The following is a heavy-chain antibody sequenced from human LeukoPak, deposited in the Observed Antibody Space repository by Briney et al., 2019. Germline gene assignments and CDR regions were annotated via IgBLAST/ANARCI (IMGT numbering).Heavy chain of an antibody. CDR3: AKLAAAGRDGAFDY. CDR1: GFTFSSYS. J-gene: IGHJ4*02. V-gene: IGHV3-21*01. D-gene: IGHD6-13*01. Sequence: GGSLRLSCAASGFTFSSYSMNWFRQAPGKGLEWVSSMSNSGSYIYYAESVQGRFTISRDNAKNSLFLQMNSLRDEDTAVYYCAKLAAAGRDGAFDYWGQGTLVTVSS. CDR2: MSNSGSYI.